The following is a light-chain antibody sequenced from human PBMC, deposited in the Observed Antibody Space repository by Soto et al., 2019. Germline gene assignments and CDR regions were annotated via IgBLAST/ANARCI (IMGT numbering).Light chain of an antibody. J-gene: IGLJ1*01. CDR2: DVT. CDR1: SRDVGGYKY. Sequence: YARTQPASVSESPGQSLPIFCTGSSRDVGGYKYVSWYQQHPGKAPKLLIYDVTNRPSGVSNRFSGSKSGYTASLTISGLQSEDEADYYCSSYTSLKTLVFGTGTKVTVL. CDR3: SSYTSLKTLV. V-gene: IGLV2-14*01.